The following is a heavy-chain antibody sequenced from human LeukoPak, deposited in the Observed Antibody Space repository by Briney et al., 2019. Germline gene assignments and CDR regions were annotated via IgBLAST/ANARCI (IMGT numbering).Heavy chain of an antibody. CDR1: GGSFSGYY. D-gene: IGHD6-19*01. V-gene: IGHV4-34*01. J-gene: IGHJ6*02. CDR2: INHSGST. CDR3: AGAWGQWLGYYYYYYSMDV. Sequence: SETLSLTCAVYGGSFSGYYWSWIRQPPGKGLEWIGEINHSGSTNYNPSLKSRVTISVDTSKNQFSLKLSSVTAADTAVYYCAGAWGQWLGYYYYYYSMDVWGQGTTVTVSS.